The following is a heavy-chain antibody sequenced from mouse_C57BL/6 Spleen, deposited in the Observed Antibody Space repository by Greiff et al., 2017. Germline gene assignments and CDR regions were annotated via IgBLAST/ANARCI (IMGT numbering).Heavy chain of an antibody. Sequence: EVKVVESEGGLVQPGSSMKLSCTASGFTFSDYYMAWVRQVPEKGLEWVANINYDGSSTYYLDSLKSRFIISRDNAKNILYLQMSSLKSEDTATYYCARDKALYFDYWGQGTTLTVSS. CDR2: INYDGSST. V-gene: IGHV5-16*01. D-gene: IGHD3-2*02. CDR1: GFTFSDYY. J-gene: IGHJ2*01. CDR3: ARDKALYFDY.